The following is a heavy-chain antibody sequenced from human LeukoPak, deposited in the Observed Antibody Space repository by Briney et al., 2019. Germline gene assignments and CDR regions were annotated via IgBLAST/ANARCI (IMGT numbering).Heavy chain of an antibody. CDR1: GYTFTNYG. CDR2: ISAYNGNT. Sequence: ASVKVSCKASGYTFTNYGINWVRQAPGQGLEWMGWISAYNGNTNYAQNLQGRVTMTTDTSTSTAYMELRSLRSDDPAVYYCARAGGGPISSNWPLDYWGQGTLVTVSS. J-gene: IGHJ4*02. V-gene: IGHV1-18*01. D-gene: IGHD6-13*01. CDR3: ARAGGGPISSNWPLDY.